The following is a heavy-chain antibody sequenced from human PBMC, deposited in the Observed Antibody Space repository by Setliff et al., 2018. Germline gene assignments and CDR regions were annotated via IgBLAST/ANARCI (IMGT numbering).Heavy chain of an antibody. CDR1: GGSISTYH. D-gene: IGHD3-10*01. V-gene: IGHV4-59*08. CDR3: ARHKSNGSGSYPSLYMDV. Sequence: ETLSLTCSVSGGSISTYHWSWIRQPPEKGLEWIAYIHISGSTNYNPSLKSRVTISVDTSKNQFSVKLSSVTAADTAVYYCARHKSNGSGSYPSLYMDVWGKGIMVTVSS. J-gene: IGHJ6*03. CDR2: IHISGST.